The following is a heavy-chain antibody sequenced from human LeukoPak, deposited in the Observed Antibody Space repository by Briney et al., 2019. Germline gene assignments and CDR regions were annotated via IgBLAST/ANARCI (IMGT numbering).Heavy chain of an antibody. CDR3: ASSTGTVY. D-gene: IGHD1-1*01. CDR2: ISSSSSYI. V-gene: IGHV3-21*01. J-gene: IGHJ4*02. CDR1: GFTLRSYS. Sequence: GGSVRLSCAASGFTLRSYSMNWLRQAPGKGLEWVSSISSSSSYIYYADSVKGRFTISRDNAKNSLYLQMNSLRAEDTAVYYCASSTGTVYWGQGTLVTVSS.